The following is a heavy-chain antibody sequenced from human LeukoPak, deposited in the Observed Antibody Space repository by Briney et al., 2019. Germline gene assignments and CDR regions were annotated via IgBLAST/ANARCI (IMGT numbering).Heavy chain of an antibody. CDR1: GFTFSSYG. J-gene: IGHJ4*02. CDR3: ARGIYSGYDSPFDY. CDR2: ISYDGSNK. Sequence: GGSLRLSCAASGFTFSSYGMHWVRQAPGKGLEWVAVISYDGSNKYYADSVKGRFTISRDNAKNSLYLQMNSLRAEDTAVYYCARGIYSGYDSPFDYWGQGTLVTVSS. D-gene: IGHD5-12*01. V-gene: IGHV3-30*03.